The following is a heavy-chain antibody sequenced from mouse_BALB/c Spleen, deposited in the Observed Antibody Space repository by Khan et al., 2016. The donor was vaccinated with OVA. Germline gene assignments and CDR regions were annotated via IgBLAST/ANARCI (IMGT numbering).Heavy chain of an antibody. CDR1: GYTLTNYG. Sequence: QIQLVQSGPELKKPGETVKISCKASGYTLTNYGMNWVKQAPGKGLKWMGWINTYTGEATYADDFKGRFAFSLETSASTAYLQINNLKNEDTATYCCSRLNGNDWFAYWGQGTLVTVSA. CDR3: SRLNGNDWFAY. CDR2: INTYTGEA. J-gene: IGHJ3*01. V-gene: IGHV9-3-1*01. D-gene: IGHD2-1*01.